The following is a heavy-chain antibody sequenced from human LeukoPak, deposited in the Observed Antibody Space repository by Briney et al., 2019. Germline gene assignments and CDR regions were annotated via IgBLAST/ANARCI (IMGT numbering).Heavy chain of an antibody. D-gene: IGHD4-17*01. CDR2: IYISGST. V-gene: IGHV4-61*02. CDR3: AREREGPYGYLDY. CDR1: GGSISSASYY. Sequence: TLSLTCTVSGGSISSASYYWSWIRQPAGKGLEWIGRIYISGSTNYKSSLKSRVTISLDTSKNQFSLKLSSVTAADTAVYYCAREREGPYGYLDYWGQGTLVIVSS. J-gene: IGHJ4*02.